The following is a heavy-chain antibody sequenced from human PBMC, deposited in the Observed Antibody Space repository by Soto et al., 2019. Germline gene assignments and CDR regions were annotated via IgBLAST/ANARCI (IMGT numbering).Heavy chain of an antibody. CDR1: GYTFTSYG. CDR3: ARDRFSVTLCQHCDGLDV. D-gene: IGHD4-17*01. CDR2: ISAYNGNT. J-gene: IGHJ6*01. Sequence: GGPVKVSCKASGYTFTSYGISWVRQAPGQGLEWMGWISAYNGNTNYAQKLQGRVTMTTDTSTSTAYMELRSLRSDDTAVYYCARDRFSVTLCQHCDGLDVSRQGTTVIVSS. V-gene: IGHV1-18*01.